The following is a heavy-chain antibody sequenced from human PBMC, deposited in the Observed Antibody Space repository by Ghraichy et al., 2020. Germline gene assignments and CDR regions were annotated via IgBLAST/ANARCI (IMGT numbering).Heavy chain of an antibody. D-gene: IGHD3-3*01. Sequence: GGSLRLSCAASGFTMSNDYMTWVRQTPGRGLEWVSTIFSIGRTDYADSVQGRFTISRDDSKNTLYLHMNSLRADDTAVYYCAATRGYALDYWGQGTLFTVPS. CDR1: GFTMSNDY. J-gene: IGHJ4*02. CDR2: IFSIGRT. CDR3: AATRGYALDY. V-gene: IGHV3-53*01.